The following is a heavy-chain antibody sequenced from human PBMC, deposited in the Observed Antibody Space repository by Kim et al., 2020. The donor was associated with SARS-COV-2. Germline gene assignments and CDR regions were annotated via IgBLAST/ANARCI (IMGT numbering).Heavy chain of an antibody. V-gene: IGHV1-46*01. CDR3: ARDFYARVGLDRFYYGMDV. J-gene: IGHJ6*02. D-gene: IGHD3-16*01. Sequence: ASVKVSCKASGYTFTSYYMHWVRQAPGQGLEWMGIINPSGGSTSYAQKFQGRVTMTRDTSTITVYMELSSLRSEDTAVYYCARDFYARVGLDRFYYGMDVWGQGTTVTVSS. CDR2: INPSGGST. CDR1: GYTFTSYY.